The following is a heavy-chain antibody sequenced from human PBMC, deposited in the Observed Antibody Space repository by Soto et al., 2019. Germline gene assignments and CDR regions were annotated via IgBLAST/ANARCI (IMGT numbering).Heavy chain of an antibody. CDR1: GYTFTSYD. CDR3: ARVIAVAGIREFDY. CDR2: MNPNSGNT. V-gene: IGHV1-8*01. D-gene: IGHD6-19*01. J-gene: IGHJ4*02. Sequence: ASVKVSCKASGYTFTSYDINWVRQATGQGLEWMGWMNPNSGNTGYAQKLQGRVTMTRNTSISTAYMELSSLRSEDTAVYYCARVIAVAGIREFDYWGQGTLVTVSS.